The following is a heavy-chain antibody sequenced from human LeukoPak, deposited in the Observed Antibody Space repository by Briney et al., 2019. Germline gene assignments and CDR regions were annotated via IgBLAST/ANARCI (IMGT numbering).Heavy chain of an antibody. CDR3: ARDSSSWYGYYYGMDV. D-gene: IGHD6-13*01. CDR1: GFTFSSYE. Sequence: PGGSLRLSCAASGFTFSSYEMNWVRQAPGKGLEWVSYISSSGSTIYYADSVKGRFTISRDNAKNSLYLQMNSLRAEDTAVYYGARDSSSWYGYYYGMDVWGQGTTVTVSS. CDR2: ISSSGSTI. V-gene: IGHV3-48*03. J-gene: IGHJ6*02.